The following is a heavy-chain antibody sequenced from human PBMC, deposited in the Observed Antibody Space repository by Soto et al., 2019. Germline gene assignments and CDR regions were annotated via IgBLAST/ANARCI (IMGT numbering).Heavy chain of an antibody. D-gene: IGHD3-10*01. CDR2: IKGDGIST. J-gene: IGHJ4*02. CDR1: GFTFSSYW. V-gene: IGHV3-74*01. CDR3: ARGAMGNYYNDY. Sequence: EVQLVESGGGLVQSGGSLRLSCAASGFTFSSYWMHWVRQAPGKGLVWVSRIKGDGISTNYADSVKGRFTISRDNAKDTVFLQMNGLSAEDTAVYYCARGAMGNYYNDYWGQGTLVTVYS.